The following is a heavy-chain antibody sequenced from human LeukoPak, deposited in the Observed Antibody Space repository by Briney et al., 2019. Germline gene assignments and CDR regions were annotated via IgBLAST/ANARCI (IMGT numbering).Heavy chain of an antibody. CDR3: AIARGYSYGYGY. CDR1: GFTFSSYA. Sequence: GGSLRLSCAASGFTFSSYAMSWVRQAPGKGLEWVSAISGSGGSTYYADSVKGRFTIPRDNSKNTLYLQMNSLRAEDTAVYYCAIARGYSYGYGYWGQGTLVTVSS. D-gene: IGHD5-18*01. V-gene: IGHV3-23*01. CDR2: ISGSGGST. J-gene: IGHJ4*02.